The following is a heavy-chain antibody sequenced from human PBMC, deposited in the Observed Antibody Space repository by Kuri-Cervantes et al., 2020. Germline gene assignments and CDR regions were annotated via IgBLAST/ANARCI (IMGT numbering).Heavy chain of an antibody. CDR2: ISSSSSYI. D-gene: IGHD2-15*01. CDR3: AREPVIGYCSGGSCYGGMDV. J-gene: IGHJ6*02. CDR1: GFTFSSYS. V-gene: IGHV3-21*04. Sequence: GGSLRLSCAASGFTFSSYSMNWVRQAPGKGLEWVSSISSSSSYIYYADSVKGRFTISRDNAKNSLYLQMNSLRAEDTAVYYCAREPVIGYCSGGSCYGGMDVWGQGTTVTVSS.